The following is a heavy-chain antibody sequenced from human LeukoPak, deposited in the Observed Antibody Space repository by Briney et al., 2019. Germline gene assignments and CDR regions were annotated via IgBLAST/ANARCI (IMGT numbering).Heavy chain of an antibody. CDR2: IYYSGST. V-gene: IGHV4-59*01. D-gene: IGHD3-22*01. Sequence: SETLSLTCSVSGASINSYWWSWIRQPPGKGLEWIGYIYYSGSTKYNPSLKSRVTISVDTSKNQFSLKLSSVTAADTAVYYCARLYDSSDYTNWLDPWGQGALVTVSS. CDR3: ARLYDSSDYTNWLDP. CDR1: GASINSYW. J-gene: IGHJ5*02.